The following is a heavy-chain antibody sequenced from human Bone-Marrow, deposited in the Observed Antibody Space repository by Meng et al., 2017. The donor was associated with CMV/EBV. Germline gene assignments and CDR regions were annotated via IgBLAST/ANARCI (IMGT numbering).Heavy chain of an antibody. J-gene: IGHJ4*02. D-gene: IGHD6-13*01. CDR3: AKDPRRERKIAAAGIDY. CDR2: ISYDGSNK. CDR1: GFTFSSYA. V-gene: IGHV3-30-3*01. Sequence: GESLKISCAASGFTFSSYAMHWVRQAPGKGLEWVAVISYDGSNKYYADSVKGRFTISRDNSKNTLYLQMNSLRAEDTAVYYCAKDPRRERKIAAAGIDYWGQGTLVTVFS.